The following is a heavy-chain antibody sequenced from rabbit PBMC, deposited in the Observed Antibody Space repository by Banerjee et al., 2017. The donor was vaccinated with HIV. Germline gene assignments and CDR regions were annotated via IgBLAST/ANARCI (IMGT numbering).Heavy chain of an antibody. Sequence: QEQLEESGGDLVKPEGSLTLTCTASGFSFSNKYVMCWVRQAPGKGLEWIACINTSSGNTVYASWAKGRFTVSKTSSTTVTLQMTSMTAADTATYFCARGAYSEGWAFKLWGPGTLVTVS. CDR3: ARGAYSEGWAFKL. V-gene: IGHV1S45*01. CDR1: GFSFSNKYV. D-gene: IGHD6-1*01. J-gene: IGHJ4*01. CDR2: INTSSGNT.